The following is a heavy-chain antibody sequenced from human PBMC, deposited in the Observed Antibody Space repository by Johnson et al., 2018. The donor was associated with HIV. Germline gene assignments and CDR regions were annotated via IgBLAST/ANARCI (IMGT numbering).Heavy chain of an antibody. Sequence: VQLVESGGGLVQPGGSLRLSCAASRFTFSSYAMSWVRQAPGKGLEWVSAISGSGDSTYYAASVKGRFTISRDNSKNTLYLQMNRLRAEDTAVYYCAKGEGYCGGDCLDAFDIWGQGTMVTVSS. J-gene: IGHJ3*02. D-gene: IGHD2-21*01. V-gene: IGHV3-23*04. CDR3: AKGEGYCGGDCLDAFDI. CDR1: RFTFSSYA. CDR2: ISGSGDST.